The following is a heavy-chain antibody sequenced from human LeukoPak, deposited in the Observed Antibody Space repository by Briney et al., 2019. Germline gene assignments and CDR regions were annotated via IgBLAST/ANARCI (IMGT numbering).Heavy chain of an antibody. Sequence: SVKVSCKASGYTFTSYGISWVRQAPGQGLEWMGRIIPILGIANYAQKFQGRVTITADKSTSTAYMELSSLRSEDTAVYYCAREYYSNYYYYYGMDVWGQGTTVTVSS. J-gene: IGHJ6*02. CDR2: IIPILGIA. CDR1: GYTFTSYG. V-gene: IGHV1-69*04. D-gene: IGHD4-11*01. CDR3: AREYYSNYYYYYGMDV.